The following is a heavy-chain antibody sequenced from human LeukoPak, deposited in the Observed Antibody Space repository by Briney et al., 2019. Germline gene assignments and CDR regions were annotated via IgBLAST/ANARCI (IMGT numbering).Heavy chain of an antibody. Sequence: GGSLRLSCDTSGFSFDDYGMTWVRQVPGMGLEWISYINWNGGRTSYADSVKGRFTISRDNAENSLHLQMNSLRAEDTALYYCARTGTSVPDRFDPWGQGTLVTVSS. D-gene: IGHD1-7*01. CDR2: INWNGGRT. CDR3: ARTGTSVPDRFDP. J-gene: IGHJ5*02. V-gene: IGHV3-20*04. CDR1: GFSFDDYG.